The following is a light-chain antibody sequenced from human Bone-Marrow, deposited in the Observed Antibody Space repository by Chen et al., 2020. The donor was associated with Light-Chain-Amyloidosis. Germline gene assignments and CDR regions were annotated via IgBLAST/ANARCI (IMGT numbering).Light chain of an antibody. Sequence: QSALTQPAPRPWAPGQPSTLSCTRTSSDVGRYNLVSWYQQHPGKAPKLMIYEVSKRPSGVSNRFSGSKSGNTASLTISGLQAEDEADYYCCSYAGSSTLVFGGGTKLTVL. J-gene: IGLJ3*02. CDR2: EVS. CDR3: CSYAGSSTLV. CDR1: SSDVGRYNL. V-gene: IGLV2-23*02.